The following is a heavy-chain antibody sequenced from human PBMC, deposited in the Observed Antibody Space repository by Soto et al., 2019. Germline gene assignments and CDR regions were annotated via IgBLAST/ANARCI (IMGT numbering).Heavy chain of an antibody. V-gene: IGHV1-2*02. CDR2: IDPKSGGT. J-gene: IGHJ4*02. CDR1: GPTFIAYY. D-gene: IGHD5-12*01. CDR3: ARVSVDVPE. Sequence: QLVQSGAEVKKPGASVRVSCKTSGPTFIAYYIHWVRQAPGQGLEWMGGIDPKSGGTTYEQKFLGRVTMTRDTSINTAYMDLNRLTSDDTGVYYCARVSVDVPEWGQGTLITVSS.